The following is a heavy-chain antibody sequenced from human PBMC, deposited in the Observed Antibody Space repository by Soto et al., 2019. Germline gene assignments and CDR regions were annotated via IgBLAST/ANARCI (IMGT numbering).Heavy chain of an antibody. Sequence: QVRVVESGGGVVQPGRSLRLSCAASGFTFSTYAMHWVRQAPGKGLEWVAGTSYDGRDKDYADSVKGRFTISGDNSKNTVYLQMSSLRVDDTAVYYCARGVGNNWNYVWFDPWGQGTLVTVSS. CDR2: TSYDGRDK. CDR1: GFTFSTYA. J-gene: IGHJ5*02. V-gene: IGHV3-30*03. CDR3: ARGVGNNWNYVWFDP. D-gene: IGHD1-7*01.